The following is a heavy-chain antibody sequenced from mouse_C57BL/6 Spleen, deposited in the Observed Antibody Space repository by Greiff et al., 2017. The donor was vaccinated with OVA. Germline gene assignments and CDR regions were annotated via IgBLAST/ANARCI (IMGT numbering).Heavy chain of an antibody. CDR3: GRRGDGYHWYFDV. J-gene: IGHJ1*03. CDR2: IRSKSNNYAT. CDR1: GFSFNTYA. D-gene: IGHD2-3*01. V-gene: IGHV10-1*01. Sequence: EVKLVESGGGLVQPKGSLKLSCAASGFSFNTYAMNWVRQAPGKGLEWVARIRSKSNNYATYYADSVKDRFTISRDDSESMLYLQMNNLKTEDTAMYYCGRRGDGYHWYFDVWGTGTTVTVSS.